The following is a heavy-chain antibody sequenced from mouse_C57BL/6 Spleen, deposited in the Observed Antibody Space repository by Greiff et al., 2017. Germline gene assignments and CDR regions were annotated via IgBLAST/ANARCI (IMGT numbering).Heavy chain of an antibody. CDR2: IHPNSGST. CDR1: GYTFTSYW. D-gene: IGHD1-1*01. J-gene: IGHJ2*01. CDR3: ARKSDSIGTVVARGDYFDY. Sequence: QVQLQQPGAELVKPGASVKLSCKASGYTFTSYWMQWVKQRPGQGLEWIGMIHPNSGSTNYNGKFMGKATLTADKSSSSAYMQHSSVTAEESAVYFCARKSDSIGTVVARGDYFDYWGQGTTLTVSS. V-gene: IGHV1-64*01.